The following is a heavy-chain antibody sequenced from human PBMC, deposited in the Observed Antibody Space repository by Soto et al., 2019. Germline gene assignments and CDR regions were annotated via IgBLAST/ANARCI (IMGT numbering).Heavy chain of an antibody. CDR2: ISAYNGNT. CDR3: ARDSGIAAANYYYYGMDV. J-gene: IGHJ6*02. Sequence: GKVSCKASCYTFTSYGISWVRQAPGQGLEWMGWISAYNGNTNYAQKLQGRVTMTTDTSTSTAYMELRSLRSDDTAVYYCARDSGIAAANYYYYGMDVWGQGTTVTV. V-gene: IGHV1-18*01. D-gene: IGHD6-13*01. CDR1: CYTFTSYG.